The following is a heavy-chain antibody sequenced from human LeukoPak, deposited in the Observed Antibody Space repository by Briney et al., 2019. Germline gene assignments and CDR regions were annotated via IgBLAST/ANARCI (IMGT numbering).Heavy chain of an antibody. D-gene: IGHD3-9*01. CDR1: GFTFSSYA. V-gene: IGHV3-30*04. CDR3: AKVDHFDY. CDR2: ISYDGSNK. Sequence: GGSLRLSCAASGFTFSSYAMHWVRQAPGKGLEWVAVISYDGSNKYYADSVKGRFTISRDNSKNTLYLQMNSLRAEDTAVYYCAKVDHFDYWGQGTLVTVSS. J-gene: IGHJ4*02.